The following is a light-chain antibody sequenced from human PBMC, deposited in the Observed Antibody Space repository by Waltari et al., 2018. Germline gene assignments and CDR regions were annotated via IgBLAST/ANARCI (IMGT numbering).Light chain of an antibody. CDR2: QAV. CDR3: QAWDSNSVI. V-gene: IGLV3-1*01. Sequence: SYELTQPPSVSVSPGQTASITCSGTRLGNKYVSWYQQHSGQSPVLLIYQAVKRPSGTPDRISGSSSGNTATLTISGTQALDEAEYYCQAWDSNSVIFGGGTRLTVL. J-gene: IGLJ2*01. CDR1: RLGNKY.